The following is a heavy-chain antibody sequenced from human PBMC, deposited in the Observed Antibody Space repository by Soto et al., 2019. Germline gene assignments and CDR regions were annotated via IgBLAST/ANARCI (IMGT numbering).Heavy chain of an antibody. V-gene: IGHV4-59*08. D-gene: IGHD3-10*01. J-gene: IGHJ6*03. CDR1: GGSMNSYY. Sequence: PSETLSLTCTVSGGSMNSYYWSWIRQPPGKGLEWIGYIYYSGSTNYNPSLKSRVIISVDTSKNQFSLRLSSVTAADTAVYYCARQGEDDSGSYYNAWGGVKRDYMDGWGKGTTVTVSS. CDR2: IYYSGST. CDR3: ARQGEDDSGSYYNAWGGVKRDYMDG.